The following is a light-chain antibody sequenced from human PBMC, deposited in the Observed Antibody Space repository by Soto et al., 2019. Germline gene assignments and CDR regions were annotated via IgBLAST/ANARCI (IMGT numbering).Light chain of an antibody. Sequence: QSALTQPASVSGSPGQSITISCTGTSSDVGTYALVSWFQQHPGRAPKLIIYEVTKRPSGVSDRFSGSKSGDTASLTISGLQSEDEADYYCASYVPGNVVVLFGGGSKVTVL. CDR1: SSDVGTYAL. V-gene: IGLV2-23*02. J-gene: IGLJ3*02. CDR2: EVT. CDR3: ASYVPGNVVVL.